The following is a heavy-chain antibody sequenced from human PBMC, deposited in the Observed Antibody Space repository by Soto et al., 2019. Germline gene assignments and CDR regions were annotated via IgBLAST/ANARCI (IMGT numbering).Heavy chain of an antibody. CDR3: ARDIRSFWNGYYRRYDYYGMDV. CDR1: GFSFSDYY. CDR2: TGRSLYPI. J-gene: IGHJ6*02. V-gene: IGHV3-11*01. D-gene: IGHD3-3*01. Sequence: HVQLVESGGGLVEPGGSLRLSCAASGFSFSDYYVNWIRQAPGKGLEWISYTGRSLYPIYYADSVKGRFSISRDSAKNSVVLQMNSLTVEDTAVYYCARDIRSFWNGYYRRYDYYGMDVWGRGTTVIVSS.